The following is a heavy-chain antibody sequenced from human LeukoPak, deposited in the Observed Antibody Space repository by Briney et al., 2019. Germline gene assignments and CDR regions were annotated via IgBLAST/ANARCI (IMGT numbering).Heavy chain of an antibody. D-gene: IGHD2-2*01. CDR1: GGSISSSPYY. CDR3: ARHYLSDGILSTFDP. CDR2: IYYRGST. J-gene: IGHJ5*02. Sequence: SETLSLTCTVSGGSISSSPYYWGWIRQPPGKGLEWIGSIYYRGSTYSNPSLNSRVTISLDTSKNQFSLRMRSVTAADTALYSCARHYLSDGILSTFDPWGQGTLVTVSS. V-gene: IGHV4-39*01.